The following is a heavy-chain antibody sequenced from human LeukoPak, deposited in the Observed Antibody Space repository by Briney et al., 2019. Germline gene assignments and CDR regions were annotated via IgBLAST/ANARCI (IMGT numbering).Heavy chain of an antibody. CDR1: GYTFTTYA. Sequence: GASVKVSCKASGYTFTTYAMNWVRQAPGQGLEYMGWIKTNTGNPMYAQGFTGRFVFSLDTSVSTAYLQIDSLKAEDTAVYYCARDAPLIAARRTSPGYWGQGTLVTVSS. CDR2: IKTNTGNP. D-gene: IGHD6-6*01. J-gene: IGHJ4*02. V-gene: IGHV7-4-1*01. CDR3: ARDAPLIAARRTSPGY.